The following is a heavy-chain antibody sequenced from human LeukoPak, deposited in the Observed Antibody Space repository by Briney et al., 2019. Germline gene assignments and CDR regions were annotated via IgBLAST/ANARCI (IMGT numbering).Heavy chain of an antibody. D-gene: IGHD6-6*01. V-gene: IGHV3-23*01. CDR1: GLTFSSYA. CDR2: ITTSGDST. CDR3: AKDATIAARPAYFDY. J-gene: IGHJ4*02. Sequence: PGGSLRLSCAASGLTFSSYAMNWVRQAPGKGLEWVSIITTSGDSTYYADSVKGRFIISRDNSKNTLYLQMNSLRAEDTAVYYCAKDATIAARPAYFDYWGQGTLVTVSS.